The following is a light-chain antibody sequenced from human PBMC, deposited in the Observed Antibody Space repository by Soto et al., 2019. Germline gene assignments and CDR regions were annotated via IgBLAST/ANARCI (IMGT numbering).Light chain of an antibody. V-gene: IGKV3-20*01. CDR1: QSVTSTY. Sequence: TQSPGTLSLSPGERATLSCRAVQSVTSTYMAWYQQKPGQAPRLLIYATSFRATGIPDRFRGSGSGTDFPLTISSLEHEDSAVYYCQDSSTSPWPFGQGTKVEIK. CDR3: QDSSTSPWP. J-gene: IGKJ1*01. CDR2: ATS.